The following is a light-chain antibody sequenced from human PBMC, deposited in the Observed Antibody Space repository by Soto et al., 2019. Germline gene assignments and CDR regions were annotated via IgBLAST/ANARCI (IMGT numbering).Light chain of an antibody. CDR3: HQYNNWPLWT. CDR2: GAS. CDR1: QNVDSN. Sequence: EIVMTQSPATLSVSPGEGATLSCRASQNVDSNLAWYQQKPGLGPRLLIFGASTWATGIPARFSGSGSGTEFTLTITSLQSEDFAVYYCHQYNNWPLWTFGQGTKVEIK. J-gene: IGKJ1*01. V-gene: IGKV3-15*01.